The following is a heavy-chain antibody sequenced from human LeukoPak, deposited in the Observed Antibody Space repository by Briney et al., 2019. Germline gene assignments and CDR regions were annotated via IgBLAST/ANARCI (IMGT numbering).Heavy chain of an antibody. CDR3: ARDYYDSSGHFDY. V-gene: IGHV3-11*04. D-gene: IGHD3-22*01. Sequence: PGGSLRLSCAASGFTFSDYYMSWIRQAPGKGLEWVSYISSSGSTIYYADSVKGRFTISGDNAKNSLYLQMNSLRAEDTAVYYCARDYYDSSGHFDYWGQGTLVTVSS. CDR1: GFTFSDYY. J-gene: IGHJ4*02. CDR2: ISSSGSTI.